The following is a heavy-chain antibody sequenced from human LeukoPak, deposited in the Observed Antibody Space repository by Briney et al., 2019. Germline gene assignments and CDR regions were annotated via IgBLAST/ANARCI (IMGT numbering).Heavy chain of an antibody. CDR3: AREVYYYDSSGFYYSGGFGY. J-gene: IGHJ4*02. CDR1: GFTFSDYN. Sequence: GGSLRLSCAASGFTFSDYNMNWVRQAPGKGLEWVSYISSGSATIYYADSVKGRFTISRDNAKNSLYLQMNSLRAEDTAVYYCAREVYYYDSSGFYYSGGFGYWGQGTLLTVSS. V-gene: IGHV3-48*01. CDR2: ISSGSATI. D-gene: IGHD3-22*01.